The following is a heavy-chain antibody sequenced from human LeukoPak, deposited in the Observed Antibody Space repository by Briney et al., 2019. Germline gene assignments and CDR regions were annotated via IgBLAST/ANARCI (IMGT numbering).Heavy chain of an antibody. J-gene: IGHJ3*02. V-gene: IGHV1-18*01. D-gene: IGHD4-17*01. CDR1: GYTFTSYG. CDR3: ERDYGDYVAFDI. Sequence: ASVKVSCKASGYTFTSYGISWVRQAPGQGLEWMGWISAYNGDTNYAQKLQGRVTMTTDTSTSTAYMELRSLRSDDTAVYYCERDYGDYVAFDIWGQGTVVTVSS. CDR2: ISAYNGDT.